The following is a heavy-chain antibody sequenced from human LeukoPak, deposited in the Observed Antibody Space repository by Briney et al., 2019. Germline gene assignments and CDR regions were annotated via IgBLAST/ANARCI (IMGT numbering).Heavy chain of an antibody. CDR3: ARARRWLQTLFDY. CDR2: IKQDGSEK. V-gene: IGHV3-7*04. CDR1: GFTFSSYW. Sequence: PGGSLRLSCAASGFTFSSYWMSWVRQAPGKGLEWVANIKQDGSEKYYVDSVKGRFTISRDNAKNSLYLQMNSLRAEDTAVYYCARARRWLQTLFDYWGQGTLVTVSS. J-gene: IGHJ4*02. D-gene: IGHD5-24*01.